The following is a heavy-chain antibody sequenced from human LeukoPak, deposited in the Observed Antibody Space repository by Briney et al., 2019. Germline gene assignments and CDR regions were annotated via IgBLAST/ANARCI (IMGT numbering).Heavy chain of an antibody. CDR3: ARVVVTTSGSGGYYYYMNV. CDR2: INTDGSTT. CDR1: GFTFSSYW. J-gene: IGHJ6*03. Sequence: GGSLRLSCAASGFTFSSYWMHWVRQAPGKGLVWVSRINTDGSTTTYADSVKGRFTISRDNAENTLYLQMNSLRAEDTAVYYCARVVVTTSGSGGYYYYMNVWGKGTTVTVSS. V-gene: IGHV3-74*01. D-gene: IGHD4-11*01.